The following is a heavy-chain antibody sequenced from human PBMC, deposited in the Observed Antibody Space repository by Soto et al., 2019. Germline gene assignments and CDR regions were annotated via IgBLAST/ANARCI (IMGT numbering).Heavy chain of an antibody. Sequence: WGSLRLSCAASGFTFSSYWMHWVSQAPGKGLVWVSRINSDGSITSYADSVKGRFTISRDNSKNTLYLQMNSLRAEDTAVYYCARADRYDYDSPGYYAEYFQHWGQGTLVTVSS. J-gene: IGHJ1*01. CDR1: GFTFSSYW. CDR2: INSDGSIT. V-gene: IGHV3-74*01. CDR3: ARADRYDYDSPGYYAEYFQH. D-gene: IGHD3-22*01.